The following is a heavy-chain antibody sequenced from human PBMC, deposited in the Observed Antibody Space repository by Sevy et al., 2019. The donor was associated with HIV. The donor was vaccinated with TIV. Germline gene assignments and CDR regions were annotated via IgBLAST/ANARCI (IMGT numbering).Heavy chain of an antibody. V-gene: IGHV3-30*02. J-gene: IGHJ4*02. D-gene: IGHD6-13*01. CDR3: AKESVSWYLDF. CDR2: IWFDGSNI. CDR1: GFTFGSYG. Sequence: GGSLRLSCVASGFTFGSYGMLWVRQAPGKGLEWVADIWFDGSNIHYADSVRGRFTISRDNSKNTVYLHMNSLRSEDTAVYYCAKESVSWYLDFWGQGTLVTVSS.